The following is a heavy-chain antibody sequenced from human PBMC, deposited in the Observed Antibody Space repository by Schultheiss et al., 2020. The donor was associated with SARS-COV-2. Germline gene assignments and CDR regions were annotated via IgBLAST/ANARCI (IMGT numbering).Heavy chain of an antibody. J-gene: IGHJ5*02. D-gene: IGHD3-3*01. CDR1: GFTFSDYY. V-gene: IGHV4-34*01. Sequence: GSLRLSCAASGFTFSDYYMSWIRQPPGKGLEWIGEINHSGSTNYNPSLKSRVTISVDTSKNQFSLKLSSVSAADTAIYFCARQRWTRYGVADPWGQGTLVTVSS. CDR2: INHSGST. CDR3: ARQRWTRYGVADP.